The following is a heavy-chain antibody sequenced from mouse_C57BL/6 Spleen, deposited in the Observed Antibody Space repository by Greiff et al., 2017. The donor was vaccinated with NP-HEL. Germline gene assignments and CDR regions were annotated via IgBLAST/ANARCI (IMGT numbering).Heavy chain of an antibody. V-gene: IGHV1-64*01. Sequence: VQLQQPGAELLKPGASVKLSCKASGYTFTSYWMHWVKQRPGQGLEWIGMIHPNSGSTNYNEKFKSKATLTVDKSSSTAYMQLSSLTSEDSAVYYCARPRANWDGDYWGQGTTLTVSS. CDR1: GYTFTSYW. J-gene: IGHJ2*01. D-gene: IGHD4-1*01. CDR2: IHPNSGST. CDR3: ARPRANWDGDY.